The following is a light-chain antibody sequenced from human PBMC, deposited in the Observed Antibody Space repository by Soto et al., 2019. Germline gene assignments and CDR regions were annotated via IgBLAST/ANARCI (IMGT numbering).Light chain of an antibody. V-gene: IGLV1-44*01. CDR1: RSNIGNNA. CDR3: ATWDDSLNARGV. CDR2: NNN. Sequence: QSVLTQPPSASGTPGQRVTISCSGSRSNIGNNAVTWYQQFPGTAPKLLIYNNNQRTSGVPDRCSGSESGSSASLAISGLQSEDEADYYCATWDDSLNARGVFGGGTKVTVL. J-gene: IGLJ3*02.